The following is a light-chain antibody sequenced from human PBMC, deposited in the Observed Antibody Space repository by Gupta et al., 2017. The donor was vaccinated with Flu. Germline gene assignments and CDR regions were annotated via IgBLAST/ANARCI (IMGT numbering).Light chain of an antibody. CDR1: QSINNW. J-gene: IGKJ2*01. V-gene: IGKV1-5*03. Sequence: DRVTITCRASQSINNWLAWYQQKPGKAPKLLIYKASSLQSGVPSRFSGSGSGTKFSLTISSLQPDDFAIYYCHQYNSYSPETFGQGTKLEIK. CDR2: KAS. CDR3: HQYNSYSPET.